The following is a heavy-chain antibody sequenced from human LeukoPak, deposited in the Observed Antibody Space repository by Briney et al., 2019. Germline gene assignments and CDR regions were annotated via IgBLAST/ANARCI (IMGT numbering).Heavy chain of an antibody. CDR3: AREAYSSGWYV. Sequence: PSETLSLTCTVSGGSISSSSYYWGWIRQPPGKGLEWIGSIYYSGSTNYNPSLKSRVTISVDTSKNQFSLKLSSVTAADTAVYYCAREAYSSGWYVWGQGTLVTVSS. CDR1: GGSISSSSYY. V-gene: IGHV4-39*07. J-gene: IGHJ4*02. CDR2: IYYSGST. D-gene: IGHD6-19*01.